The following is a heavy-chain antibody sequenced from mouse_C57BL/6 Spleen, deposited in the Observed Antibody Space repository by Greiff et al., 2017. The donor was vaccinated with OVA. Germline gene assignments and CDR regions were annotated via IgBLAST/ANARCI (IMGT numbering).Heavy chain of an antibody. CDR3: ACPLTGTERFAY. CDR2: INPYNGGT. CDR1: GYTFTDYY. Sequence: EVQLQQSGPVLVKPGASVKMSCKASGYTFTDYYMNWVKQSHGKSLEWIGVINPYNGGTSYNQKFKGKATLTVDKSSSTAYMELNSLTSEDSAVYYCACPLTGTERFAYWGQGTLVTVSA. V-gene: IGHV1-19*01. J-gene: IGHJ3*01. D-gene: IGHD4-1*01.